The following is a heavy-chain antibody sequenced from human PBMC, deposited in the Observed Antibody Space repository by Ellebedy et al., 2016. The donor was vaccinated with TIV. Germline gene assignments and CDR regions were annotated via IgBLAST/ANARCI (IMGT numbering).Heavy chain of an antibody. CDR2: ISASGGNT. V-gene: IGHV3-23*01. CDR3: AKAHYDSGSYPTEKLDY. J-gene: IGHJ4*02. Sequence: PGGSLRLSCAASGFTFINYAMNWVRQAPGKGLEWVSSISASGGNTYNADSVKGRLTFSRDNSKNTLYRRMNRLTAEDTAIYYCAKAHYDSGSYPTEKLDYWGQGALVTVSS. D-gene: IGHD3-10*01. CDR1: GFTFINYA.